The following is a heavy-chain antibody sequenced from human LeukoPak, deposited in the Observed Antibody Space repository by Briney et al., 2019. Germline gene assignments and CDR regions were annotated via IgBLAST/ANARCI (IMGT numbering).Heavy chain of an antibody. V-gene: IGHV4-39*07. Sequence: PSETLSLTCTVSAGSISSSSYSWGWIRQPPGKGLEWIGSIYYSGSTYYNPSLKSRVTISVDTSKNQFSLKLSSVTAADTAVYYCVNSLYYDFWSGYYSKGTDYWGQGTLVTVSS. J-gene: IGHJ4*02. D-gene: IGHD3-3*01. CDR1: AGSISSSSYS. CDR3: VNSLYYDFWSGYYSKGTDY. CDR2: IYYSGST.